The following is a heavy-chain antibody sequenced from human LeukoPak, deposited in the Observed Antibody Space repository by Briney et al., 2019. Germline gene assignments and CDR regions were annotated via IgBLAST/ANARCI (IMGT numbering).Heavy chain of an antibody. J-gene: IGHJ6*03. Sequence: ASVKVSCKASGYTFTSYGISWVRQAPGQGLEWMGWISAYNGNTNYAQKLQGRVTMTTDTSTSTAYMELRSLRSDDTAVYYCARDVPSGSYYPYYYYYYMDVWGKGTTVTVSS. CDR3: ARDVPSGSYYPYYYYYYMDV. V-gene: IGHV1-18*01. D-gene: IGHD3-10*01. CDR1: GYTFTSYG. CDR2: ISAYNGNT.